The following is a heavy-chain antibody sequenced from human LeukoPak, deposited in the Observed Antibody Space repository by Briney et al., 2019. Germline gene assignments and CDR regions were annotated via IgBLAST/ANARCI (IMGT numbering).Heavy chain of an antibody. J-gene: IGHJ4*02. CDR3: AREGGGSGYPYYFDY. CDR1: GGSISSGGYY. V-gene: IGHV4-31*03. Sequence: SQTLSLTCTVSGGSISSGGYYWSWIRQHPGKGLEWIGYIYYSGSTYYNPSLKSRVTISVDTSKNQFSLKLSSVTAADTAVYYCAREGGGSGYPYYFDYWGQGTLVTVPS. D-gene: IGHD3-3*01. CDR2: IYYSGST.